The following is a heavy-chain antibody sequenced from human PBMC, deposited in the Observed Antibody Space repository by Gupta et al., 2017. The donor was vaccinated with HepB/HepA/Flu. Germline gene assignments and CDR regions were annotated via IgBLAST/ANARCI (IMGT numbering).Heavy chain of an antibody. CDR1: GFTFSSYS. J-gene: IGHJ4*02. CDR3: SKAGTTGPNRAFDY. CDR2: IDYGGGTT. V-gene: IGHV3-23*02. D-gene: IGHD1-7*01. Sequence: EVQLLESGGDLVQPGGSLRLSCAASGFTFSSYSMRWVRQAPEKGLEWVSVIDYGGGTTYDEESGKGRFTISRDNSKKTLYRQMKSMRVEETAVYYCSKAGTTGPNRAFDYGGQGTLVTVSS.